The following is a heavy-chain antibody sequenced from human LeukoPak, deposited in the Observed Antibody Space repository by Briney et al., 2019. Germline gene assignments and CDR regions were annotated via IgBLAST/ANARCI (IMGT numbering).Heavy chain of an antibody. CDR3: ARDIIRGQSDFDY. Sequence: GGSLRLSCAASGFTFSSYWMSWVRQAPGKGLEWVANIKQDGSEKYYVDSVKGRFTISRDNVKNSLYLQMNSLRVEDTAVYYCARDIIRGQSDFDYWGQGILVTVSS. CDR1: GFTFSSYW. D-gene: IGHD5-12*01. CDR2: IKQDGSEK. J-gene: IGHJ4*02. V-gene: IGHV3-7*01.